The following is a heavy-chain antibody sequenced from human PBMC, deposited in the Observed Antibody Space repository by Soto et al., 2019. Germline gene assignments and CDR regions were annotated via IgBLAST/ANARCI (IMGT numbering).Heavy chain of an antibody. CDR1: GYTFTSYG. V-gene: IGHV1-18*01. CDR3: ARRYGDPSSSTGFDY. J-gene: IGHJ4*02. D-gene: IGHD4-17*01. CDR2: ISAYNGKT. Sequence: QVPLVQSGAEVKKPGASVKVSCKASGYTFTSYGISWVRQAPGQGLEWMGWISAYNGKTNYAQTLQGRVTMTTDTSTSTAYMELRSLISDDTAVYYCARRYGDPSSSTGFDYWGQGTLVTVSS.